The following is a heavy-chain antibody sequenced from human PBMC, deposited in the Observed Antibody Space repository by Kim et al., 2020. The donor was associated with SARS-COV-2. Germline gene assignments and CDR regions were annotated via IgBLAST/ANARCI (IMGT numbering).Heavy chain of an antibody. Sequence: YADAVKGRFTIPRDNSKNTLFLQMNSLRAEDTAVYYCVSLGYCSGITCLDYWGQGTLVTVSS. V-gene: IGHV3-33*01. J-gene: IGHJ4*02. CDR3: VSLGYCSGITCLDY. D-gene: IGHD2-15*01.